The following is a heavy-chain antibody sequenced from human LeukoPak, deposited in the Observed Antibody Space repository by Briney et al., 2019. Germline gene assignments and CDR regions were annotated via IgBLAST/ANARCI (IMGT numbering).Heavy chain of an antibody. CDR3: ARDPHYSSSGIFDY. CDR1: GFTFSSYA. CDR2: ISYDGSNK. V-gene: IGHV3-30-3*01. J-gene: IGHJ4*02. Sequence: GRSLRLSCAASGFTFSSYAMHWVRQAPGKGLEWVAVISYDGSNKYYADSVKGRFTISRDNSKNTLYLQMNSLRAEDTAVYYCARDPHYSSSGIFDYWGQGTLVTVSS. D-gene: IGHD6-6*01.